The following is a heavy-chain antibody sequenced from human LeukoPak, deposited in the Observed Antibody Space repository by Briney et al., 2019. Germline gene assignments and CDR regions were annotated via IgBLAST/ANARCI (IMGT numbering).Heavy chain of an antibody. CDR3: ARHFEGGLYTNFDY. Sequence: SETLSLTCTVFGGSISSYYWSWIRQPPGKGLEWIGYIYYTGNTDYNPSLKSRLTISVDTSKNQFFLKLSSVTAADTATYYCARHFEGGLYTNFDYWGQGTLVTVSS. J-gene: IGHJ4*02. CDR1: GGSISSYY. D-gene: IGHD3-16*01. V-gene: IGHV4-59*08. CDR2: IYYTGNT.